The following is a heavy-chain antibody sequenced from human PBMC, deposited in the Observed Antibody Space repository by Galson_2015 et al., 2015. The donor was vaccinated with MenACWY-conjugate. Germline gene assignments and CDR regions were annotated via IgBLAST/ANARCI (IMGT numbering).Heavy chain of an antibody. D-gene: IGHD6-25*01. Sequence: QSGAEVKKPGESLKISCKGSGYSFNTYWIGWVRQMPGKGLEWMGIIYPGDSNTRYSPSFQGQVTISADKSITTAYLQWSSLKASDTAIYYCARRAAADAFDIWGQGTLVTVSS. CDR3: ARRAAADAFDI. J-gene: IGHJ3*02. V-gene: IGHV5-51*01. CDR1: GYSFNTYW. CDR2: IYPGDSNT.